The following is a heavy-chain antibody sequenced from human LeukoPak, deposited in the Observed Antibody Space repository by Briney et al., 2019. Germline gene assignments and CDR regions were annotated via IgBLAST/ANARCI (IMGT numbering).Heavy chain of an antibody. CDR1: GYSISSGYY. CDR2: IYYSGST. J-gene: IGHJ2*01. Sequence: PSETLSLTCTVSGYSISSGYYWGWIRSPPGRGLEWIGYIYYSGSTNYNPSLKSRVTISVDTSKNQFSLKLSSVTAADTAVYYCASFGSPVNGGYWYFDLWGRGTLVTVSS. D-gene: IGHD2-15*01. V-gene: IGHV4-38-2*02. CDR3: ASFGSPVNGGYWYFDL.